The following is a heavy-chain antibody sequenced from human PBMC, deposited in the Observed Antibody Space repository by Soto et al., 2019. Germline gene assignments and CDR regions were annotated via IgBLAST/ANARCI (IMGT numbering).Heavy chain of an antibody. CDR1: GYTFTDFY. V-gene: IGHV1-2*02. D-gene: IGHD5-18*01. CDR2: INPVSGTT. CDR3: ARSGYSYGPFDY. J-gene: IGHJ4*02. Sequence: ASVKVSFKASGYTFTDFYIHWVRQAPGQGPEWMGWINPVSGTTNYAQNFHGRVTMTKNTLYLQMNSLRAEDTAVYYCARSGYSYGPFDYWGQGTLVTVSS.